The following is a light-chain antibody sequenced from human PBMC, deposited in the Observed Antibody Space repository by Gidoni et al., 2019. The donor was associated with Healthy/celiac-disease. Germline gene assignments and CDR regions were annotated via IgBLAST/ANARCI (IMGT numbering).Light chain of an antibody. J-gene: IGKJ1*01. V-gene: IGKV1-5*03. Sequence: DIQMTQSPSTLSASVGDRVTITCRPSQSISSWLAWYQQKPEKAPKLLIYKASSLERGVPSRFSGSGSGTEFTLTISSLQPDDFATYYCQQYNSYPWTFGQGTKVEIK. CDR1: QSISSW. CDR2: KAS. CDR3: QQYNSYPWT.